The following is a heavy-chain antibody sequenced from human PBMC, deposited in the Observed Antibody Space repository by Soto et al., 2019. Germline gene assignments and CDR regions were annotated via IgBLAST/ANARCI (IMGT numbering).Heavy chain of an antibody. V-gene: IGHV1-2*04. CDR2: INPNSGGT. Sequence: ASVKVSCKASGYTFTGYYMHWVRQAPGQGLEWMGWINPNSGGTNYAQKFQGWVTMTRDTSISTAYMELSRLRSDDTAVYYCARSSWGCTNGVCYNEVWYFDLWGRGTLVTVSS. CDR3: ARSSWGCTNGVCYNEVWYFDL. D-gene: IGHD2-8*01. CDR1: GYTFTGYY. J-gene: IGHJ2*01.